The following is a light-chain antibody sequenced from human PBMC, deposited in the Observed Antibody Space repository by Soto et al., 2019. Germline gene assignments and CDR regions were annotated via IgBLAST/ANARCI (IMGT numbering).Light chain of an antibody. CDR2: EVT. CDR1: SSDVGSYNL. J-gene: IGLJ1*01. V-gene: IGLV2-23*02. Sequence: QSALTQPASVSGSPGQSITISCTGTSSDVGSYNLVSWYQQHPGQAPKLMIYEVTKRPSGVSNRFSGSKSGNTASLTISGLQAEDEADYYCCSYAGSSTFYVFGSGTKLTVL. CDR3: CSYAGSSTFYV.